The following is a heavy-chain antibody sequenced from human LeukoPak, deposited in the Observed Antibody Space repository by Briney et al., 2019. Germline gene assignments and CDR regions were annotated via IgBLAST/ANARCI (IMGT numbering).Heavy chain of an antibody. CDR1: GGSISSYY. V-gene: IGHV4-59*01. CDR2: IYYSGST. J-gene: IGHJ3*02. CDR3: ARDFRDFDWLPHAFDI. Sequence: SETLSLTCTLSGGSISSYYWSWIRQPPGKGLEWIGYIYYSGSTNYNPSLKSRVTISVDTSKNQFSLKLSSVTAADTAVYYCARDFRDFDWLPHAFDIWGQGTMVTVSS. D-gene: IGHD3-9*01.